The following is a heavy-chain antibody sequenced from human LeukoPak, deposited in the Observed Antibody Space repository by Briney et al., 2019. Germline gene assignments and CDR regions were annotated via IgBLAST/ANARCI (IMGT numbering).Heavy chain of an antibody. CDR2: VYSDGNT. CDR1: GFTFSSNY. J-gene: IGHJ4*02. D-gene: IGHD2-15*01. CDR3: ARGYCRGGSCYPALD. V-gene: IGHV3-53*01. Sequence: GGSLRLPCAASGFTFSSNYMSWVRQAPGKGLEWVSLVYSDGNTYYADSVKGRFAISRDNSKNTLYLEMNSLRAEDTAVYYCARGYCRGGSCYPALDWGQGALVTVSS.